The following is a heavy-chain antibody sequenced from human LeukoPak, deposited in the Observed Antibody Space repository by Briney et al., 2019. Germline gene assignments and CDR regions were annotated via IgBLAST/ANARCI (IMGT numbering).Heavy chain of an antibody. J-gene: IGHJ4*02. CDR1: GFTVKNNY. Sequence: GGSLRLSCGASGFTVKNNYMNWVRQAPGKGLEWVSVIYSGGSTYYADSVKGRFTISRDNSKNTLYLQMSSLRAEDTAVYYCVKDGSGSYYTYYFDYWGQGTLVTVSS. CDR3: VKDGSGSYYTYYFDY. V-gene: IGHV3-53*05. D-gene: IGHD3-10*01. CDR2: IYSGGST.